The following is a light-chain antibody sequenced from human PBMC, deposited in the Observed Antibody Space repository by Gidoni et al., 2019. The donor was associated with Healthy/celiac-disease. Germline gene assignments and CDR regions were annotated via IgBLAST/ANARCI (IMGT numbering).Light chain of an antibody. V-gene: IGKV1-9*01. J-gene: IGKJ5*01. Sequence: DIQLTQSPSFLSASVGDRVTITCRASQGISSYLDWYQQKPGKAPKLLIYAASTLQSGVPSRFSGSGSGTEFTLTISSLQPEDFATYYCQQLNSYPVTFGQXTRLEIK. CDR2: AAS. CDR3: QQLNSYPVT. CDR1: QGISSY.